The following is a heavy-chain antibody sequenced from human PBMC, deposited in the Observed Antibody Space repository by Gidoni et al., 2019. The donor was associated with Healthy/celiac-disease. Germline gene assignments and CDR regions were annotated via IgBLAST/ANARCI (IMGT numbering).Heavy chain of an antibody. CDR2: IYYSGST. V-gene: IGHV4-59*01. J-gene: IGHJ4*02. D-gene: IGHD2-8*01. CDR3: ARAGCTNGVCYREYYFDY. Sequence: QVQLQESGPGLVKPSETLSLTCTVSVGSISSYYWSWIRQPPGKGLEWIGYIYYSGSTNYNPSLKSRVTISVDTSKNQFSLKLSSVTAADTAVYYCARAGCTNGVCYREYYFDYWGQGTLVTVSS. CDR1: VGSISSYY.